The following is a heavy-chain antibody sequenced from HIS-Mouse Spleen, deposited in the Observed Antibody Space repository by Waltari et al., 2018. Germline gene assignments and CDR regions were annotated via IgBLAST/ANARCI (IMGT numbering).Heavy chain of an antibody. Sequence: QVQLVESGGCVVQPGRSLILLCAASGFTFSRYGMHWVRQAPGKGLEWVAVIWYDGSNKYYADSVKGRFTISRDNSKNTLYLQMNSLRAEDTAVYYCASISLWGGPVDIWGQGTMVTVSS. CDR2: IWYDGSNK. J-gene: IGHJ3*02. D-gene: IGHD3-10*01. CDR3: ASISLWGGPVDI. CDR1: GFTFSRYG. V-gene: IGHV3-33*01.